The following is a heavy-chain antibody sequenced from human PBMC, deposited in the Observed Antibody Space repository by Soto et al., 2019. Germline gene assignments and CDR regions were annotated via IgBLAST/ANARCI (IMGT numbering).Heavy chain of an antibody. CDR2: ISGSGGST. CDR3: AKDPRGSGWTRGAFDI. D-gene: IGHD6-19*01. J-gene: IGHJ3*02. V-gene: IGHV3-23*01. CDR1: EFTFSSYA. Sequence: PGGSLRLSCAASEFTFSSYAMSWVRQAPGKGLEWVSAISGSGGSTYYADSVKGRFTISRDNSKNTLYLQMNSLRAEDTAVYYCAKDPRGSGWTRGAFDIWGQGTMVTVSS.